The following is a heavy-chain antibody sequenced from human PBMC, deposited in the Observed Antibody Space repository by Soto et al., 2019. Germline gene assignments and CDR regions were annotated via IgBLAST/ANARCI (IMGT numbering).Heavy chain of an antibody. CDR1: GGSFSVYY. CDR2: INHSGST. V-gene: IGHV4-34*01. CDR3: ARLNSSGYRLFDY. D-gene: IGHD3-22*01. J-gene: IGHJ4*02. Sequence: SEPLSLTCAVYGGSFSVYYWSWIRQPPGKGLEWIGEINHSGSTNYNPSLKSRVTISVDTSKNQFSLKLSSVTAADTAVYYCARLNSSGYRLFDYWGQGTLVTVSS.